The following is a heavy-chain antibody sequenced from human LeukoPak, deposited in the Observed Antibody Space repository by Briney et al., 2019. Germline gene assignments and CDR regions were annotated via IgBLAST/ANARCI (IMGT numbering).Heavy chain of an antibody. CDR3: GRKSRGYCSSASCQYYFDY. V-gene: IGHV4-34*01. Sequence: WVRHAPGKGQEWIGEINHSGNTNYYPPLKGRVTISVDQSKDQFSLELNSVTGGGPAVLYCGRKSRGYCSSASCQYYFDYWGQGTLVTVSS. CDR2: INHSGNT. D-gene: IGHD2-2*01. J-gene: IGHJ4*02.